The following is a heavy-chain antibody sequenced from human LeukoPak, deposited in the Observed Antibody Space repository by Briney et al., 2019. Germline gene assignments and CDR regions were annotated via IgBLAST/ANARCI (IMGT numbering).Heavy chain of an antibody. D-gene: IGHD3-10*01. V-gene: IGHV3-30*02. Sequence: GGSLRLSCATSGLTLSKYGMQGVRPAPGEGVEWVAFIGHDGNNEQYTDSLKGRFTISRDNSKNTLYLQMNSLRTEDTAVYYCAKDGAYYIDDYWGQGTLVTVSS. J-gene: IGHJ4*02. CDR1: GLTLSKYG. CDR2: IGHDGNNE. CDR3: AKDGAYYIDDY.